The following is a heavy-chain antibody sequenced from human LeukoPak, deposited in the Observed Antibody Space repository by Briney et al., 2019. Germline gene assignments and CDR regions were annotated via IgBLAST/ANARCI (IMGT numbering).Heavy chain of an antibody. CDR2: INHSGST. CDR1: GGSFSGYY. D-gene: IGHD3-22*01. Sequence: SSETLSLTCAVYGGSFSGYYWSWIRQPPGKGLEWIGEINHSGSTNYNPSLKSRVTISVDTSKNQFSLKLSSVTAADTAVYYCARGRTYYYDSSGQTPDYRGQGTLVTVSS. J-gene: IGHJ4*02. V-gene: IGHV4-34*01. CDR3: ARGRTYYYDSSGQTPDY.